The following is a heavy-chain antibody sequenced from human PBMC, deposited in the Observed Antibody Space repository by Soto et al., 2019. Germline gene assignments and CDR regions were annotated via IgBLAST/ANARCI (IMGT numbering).Heavy chain of an antibody. Sequence: ASVKVSCKASGYSFTNYGISWVRQAPGQGPEWMGWISGHNGDTNHPQSLQGRVTMTTDTSRNTAYMELRSLRSDDTAVYYCARHRFNYYDNTVYYYFDYWGQGTLVTVSS. V-gene: IGHV1-18*04. CDR2: ISGHNGDT. CDR3: ARHRFNYYDNTVYYYFDY. D-gene: IGHD3-22*01. J-gene: IGHJ4*02. CDR1: GYSFTNYG.